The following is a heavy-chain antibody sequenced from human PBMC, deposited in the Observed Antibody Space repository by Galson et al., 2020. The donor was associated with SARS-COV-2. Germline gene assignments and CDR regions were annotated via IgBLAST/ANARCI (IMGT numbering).Heavy chain of an antibody. CDR3: ARLEGYSYGDRGFDY. V-gene: IGHV3-74*01. J-gene: IGHJ4*02. D-gene: IGHD5-18*01. Sequence: GGSLRLSCAASGFTFSSYWMHWVRQAPGKGLVWVSRISSDGSTTSYADSVKGRFTISRDNAKKTLYLQMNSLRAEDTAVYYCARLEGYSYGDRGFDYWGQGTLVTVSS. CDR1: GFTFSSYW. CDR2: ISSDGSTT.